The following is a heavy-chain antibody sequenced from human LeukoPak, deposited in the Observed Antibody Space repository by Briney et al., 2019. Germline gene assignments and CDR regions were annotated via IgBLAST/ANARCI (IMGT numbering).Heavy chain of an antibody. J-gene: IGHJ4*02. Sequence: PSETLSLTCTVSGGSISSSSYYWGWIRQPPGKGLEWIGSIYYSGSTYYNPSLKSRVTISVDTSKNQFSLKLSSVTAADTAVYYCARTVRDILTGYYFDYWGQGTLVTVSS. CDR1: GGSISSSSYY. V-gene: IGHV4-39*07. CDR3: ARTVRDILTGYYFDY. D-gene: IGHD3-9*01. CDR2: IYYSGST.